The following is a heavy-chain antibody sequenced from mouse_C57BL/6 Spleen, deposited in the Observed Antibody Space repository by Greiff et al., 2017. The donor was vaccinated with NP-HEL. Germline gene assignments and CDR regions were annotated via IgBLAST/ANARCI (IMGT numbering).Heavy chain of an antibody. J-gene: IGHJ2*01. CDR2: IDPSDSYT. Sequence: VQLQQPGAELVKPGASVKLSCKASGYTFTSYWMQWVKQRPGQGLEWIGEIDPSDSYTNYNQKFKGKATLTVDTSSSTAYMQLSSLTSEDSAVYYCARQNLSYYFDYWGQGTTLTVSS. CDR1: GYTFTSYW. D-gene: IGHD6-1*01. V-gene: IGHV1-50*01. CDR3: ARQNLSYYFDY.